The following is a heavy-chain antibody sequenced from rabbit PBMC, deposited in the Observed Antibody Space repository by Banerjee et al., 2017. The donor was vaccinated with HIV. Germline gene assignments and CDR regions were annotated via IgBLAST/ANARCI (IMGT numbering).Heavy chain of an antibody. J-gene: IGHJ4*01. V-gene: IGHV1S45*01. Sequence: QEQLVESGGGLVQPEGSLTLTCKASGFDFSSYYMSWVRQAPGKGLEWIASINVDSTGITYYASWAKGRFTISLDNAQNTVFLQMTSLTAADTATYFCARGGLVVGLNLWGQGTLVTVS. D-gene: IGHD4-2*01. CDR3: ARGGLVVGLNL. CDR2: INVDSTGIT. CDR1: GFDFSSYYM.